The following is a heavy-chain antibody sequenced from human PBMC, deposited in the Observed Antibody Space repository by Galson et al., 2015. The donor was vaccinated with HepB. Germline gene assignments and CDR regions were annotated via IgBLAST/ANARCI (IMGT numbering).Heavy chain of an antibody. CDR3: SKGYGVFDY. CDR1: GFAFDSHA. V-gene: IGHV3-23*01. CDR2: ITGKGDST. J-gene: IGHJ4*02. Sequence: SLRLSCAASGFAFDSHAMSWVRQAPGRGLEWISGITGKGDSTFYADSVKGRFTVSKDNSNNMLYLQMNSLRAEDAGLYFWSKGYGVFDYWGQGILVTVSS. D-gene: IGHD5-18*01.